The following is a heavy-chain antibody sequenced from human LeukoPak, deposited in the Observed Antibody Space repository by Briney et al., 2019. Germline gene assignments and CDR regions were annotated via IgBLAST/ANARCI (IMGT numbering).Heavy chain of an antibody. D-gene: IGHD3-3*01. CDR3: ERAALVFLEWLPHTLWFDP. CDR1: GGSFSGYY. J-gene: IGHJ5*02. Sequence: SETLSLTFAVYGGSFSGYYWSWLRQPPGKGLEWIGDINHSGSTNYNPSLKSRVTISVDTSKNQFSLKLRSVTAADTAVYFCERAALVFLEWLPHTLWFDPWGQGTLVTVSS. V-gene: IGHV4-34*01. CDR2: INHSGST.